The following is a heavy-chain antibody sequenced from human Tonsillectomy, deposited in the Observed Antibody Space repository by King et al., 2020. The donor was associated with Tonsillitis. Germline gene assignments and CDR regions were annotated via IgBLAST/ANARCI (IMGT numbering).Heavy chain of an antibody. CDR2: SRNKANSYTT. J-gene: IGHJ4*02. CDR1: GFSFSDPY. V-gene: IGHV3-72*01. D-gene: IGHD6-6*01. CDR3: ARSPVAAYLDY. Sequence: QLVESGGGLVQTGGSLRLSCAASGFSFSDPYMDWVRQAPGKGLEWVVRSRNKANSYTTEYAASVKGRFTISRDDSKNSLYLQMNSLKTEDTAVYYCARSPVAAYLDYWGQGTLVTVSS.